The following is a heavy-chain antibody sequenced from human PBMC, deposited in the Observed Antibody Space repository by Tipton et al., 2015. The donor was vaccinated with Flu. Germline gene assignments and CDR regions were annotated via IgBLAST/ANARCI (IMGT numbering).Heavy chain of an antibody. J-gene: IGHJ4*02. D-gene: IGHD2-15*01. CDR2: ISYSGST. CDR1: GGSISSSSYY. CDR3: ATKEVSYCSGGSCYSYYFDY. Sequence: PGLVKPSETLSLTCTVSGGSISSSSYYWGWIRQPPGKGLEWIGSISYSGSTYYNPSLKSLVTISVDTSKNQFSLKLSSVTAADTAVYYCATKEVSYCSGGSCYSYYFDYWGQGTLVTVSS. V-gene: IGHV4-39*01.